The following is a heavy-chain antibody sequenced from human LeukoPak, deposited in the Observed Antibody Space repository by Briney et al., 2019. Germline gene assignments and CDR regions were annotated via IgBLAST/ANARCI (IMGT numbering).Heavy chain of an antibody. V-gene: IGHV3-23*01. J-gene: IGHJ4*02. Sequence: GGSLRLSCAFSGFTFSNYAMSRVRQAPGKGLEWISGITDSGRSSYFADSVRGRFTISGDKSKNTLYLQMNSLRAEDTALYFCAKDGGGNCYDPIDYWGQGILVTVSS. CDR3: AKDGGGNCYDPIDY. D-gene: IGHD2-21*01. CDR2: ITDSGRSS. CDR1: GFTFSNYA.